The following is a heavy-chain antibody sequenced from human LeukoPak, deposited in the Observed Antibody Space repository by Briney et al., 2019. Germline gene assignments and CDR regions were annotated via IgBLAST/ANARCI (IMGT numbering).Heavy chain of an antibody. Sequence: GGSLRLSCAASGFTFSSYAMSWVRQAPGKGLEWVSAISGSGGSTYYADSVKGRFTISRDNSKNTLYLQMNSLRAEDTAVYYCANSYPVIVVVPAADDAFDIWGQGTMVTVSS. CDR1: GFTFSSYA. CDR2: ISGSGGST. V-gene: IGHV3-23*01. J-gene: IGHJ3*02. D-gene: IGHD2-2*01. CDR3: ANSYPVIVVVPAADDAFDI.